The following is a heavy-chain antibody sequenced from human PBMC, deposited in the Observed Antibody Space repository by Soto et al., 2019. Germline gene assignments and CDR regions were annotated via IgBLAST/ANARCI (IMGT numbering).Heavy chain of an antibody. CDR2: IWYDGSNK. D-gene: IGHD6-13*01. J-gene: IGHJ6*01. CDR3: ARDTSPRYSSSWYPRYYYYGMDV. CDR1: GFTFSSYG. V-gene: IGHV3-33*01. Sequence: QVQLVESGGGVVQPGRSLRLSCAASGFTFSSYGMHWVRQAPGKGLEWVAVIWYDGSNKYYADSVKGRFTISRDNSKNTLYLQMNSLRAEDTAVYYCARDTSPRYSSSWYPRYYYYGMDVW.